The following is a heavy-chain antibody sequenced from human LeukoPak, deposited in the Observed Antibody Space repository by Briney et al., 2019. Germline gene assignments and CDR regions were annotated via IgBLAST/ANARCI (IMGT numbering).Heavy chain of an antibody. CDR1: GGSISSSNW. J-gene: IGHJ6*04. CDR3: AREPLLRYFDC. CDR2: IYHSGST. V-gene: IGHV4-4*02. D-gene: IGHD3-9*01. Sequence: KPSGTLSLTCAVSGGSISSSNWWSWVRQPPGKGLEWIGEIYHSGSTKYNPSLKSRVTISVDTSKNQFSLKLSSVTAADTAVYYCAREPLLRYFDCWGKGTTVTVSS.